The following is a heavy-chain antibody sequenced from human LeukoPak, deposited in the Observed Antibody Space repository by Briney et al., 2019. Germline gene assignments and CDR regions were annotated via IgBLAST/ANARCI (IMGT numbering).Heavy chain of an antibody. D-gene: IGHD3-9*01. J-gene: IGHJ3*02. CDR2: ISVSCGST. V-gene: IGHV3-23*01. CDR1: GFTFSSYA. CDR3: ANVEGGLTGYYLHDAFDI. Sequence: GGSLRLSCAASGFTFSSYAMSWVRQAPGKGLELVSAISVSCGSTYYADSVKGRFTISRDNSKNTLYLQMNSLRAEDTAVYYCANVEGGLTGYYLHDAFDIWGQGTMVTVSS.